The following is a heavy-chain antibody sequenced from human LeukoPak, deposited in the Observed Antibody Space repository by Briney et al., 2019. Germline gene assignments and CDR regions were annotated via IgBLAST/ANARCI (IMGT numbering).Heavy chain of an antibody. D-gene: IGHD2-21*01. CDR2: ISSSSSYI. J-gene: IGHJ4*02. V-gene: IGHV3-11*06. CDR3: ASLGDGPSEVDY. Sequence: PGGSLRLSCAASGFTFSDYYMSWIRQAPGKGLEWVSYISSSSSYIYYADSVKGRFTISRDNAKNSLYLQKNSLRAEDTAVYYCASLGDGPSEVDYWGQGTLVTVSS. CDR1: GFTFSDYY.